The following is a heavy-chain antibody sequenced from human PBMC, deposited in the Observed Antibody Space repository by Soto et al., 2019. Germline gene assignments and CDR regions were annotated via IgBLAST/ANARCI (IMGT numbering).Heavy chain of an antibody. CDR1: GFTVSSNY. J-gene: IGHJ6*02. CDR2: IYSGGST. Sequence: EVQLVESGGGLVQPGGSLRLSCAASGFTVSSNYMSWVRQAPGKGLEWVSVIYSGGSTYYADSVKGRFTISRDNSKNTLYLQMNSLRAEDTAVYYCARDRWWGQTYYYYGMDVWGQGTTVTVSS. D-gene: IGHD2-15*01. V-gene: IGHV3-66*01. CDR3: ARDRWWGQTYYYYGMDV.